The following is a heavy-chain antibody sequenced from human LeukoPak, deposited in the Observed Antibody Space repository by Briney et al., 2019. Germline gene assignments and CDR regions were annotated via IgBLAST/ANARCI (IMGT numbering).Heavy chain of an antibody. V-gene: IGHV1-69*13. CDR1: GGTFSSYA. J-gene: IGHJ5*02. D-gene: IGHD4-17*01. CDR3: ARDDYGDSKGRFDP. Sequence: ASVKVSRKASGGTFSSYASRWVRQAPGQGLEWMGGIIPIFGTANYAQKFQGRVTITADESTSTAYMELSSLRSEDTAVYYCARDDYGDSKGRFDPWGQGTLVTVSS. CDR2: IIPIFGTA.